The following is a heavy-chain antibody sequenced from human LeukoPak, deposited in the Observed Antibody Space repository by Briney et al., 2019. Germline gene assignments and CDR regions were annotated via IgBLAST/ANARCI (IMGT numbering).Heavy chain of an antibody. CDR3: ARHFIAALRLGEEDVDY. CDR1: GGSISSYY. D-gene: IGHD6-6*01. J-gene: IGHJ4*02. V-gene: IGHV4-59*01. Sequence: SETLSLTCTVSGGSISSYYWSWIRQPPGKGLEWIGYIYYSGSTDYNPSLRSRVTISVDTSKNQFSLRLSSVTAADTAVYYCARHFIAALRLGEEDVDYWGQGTLVTVSS. CDR2: IYYSGST.